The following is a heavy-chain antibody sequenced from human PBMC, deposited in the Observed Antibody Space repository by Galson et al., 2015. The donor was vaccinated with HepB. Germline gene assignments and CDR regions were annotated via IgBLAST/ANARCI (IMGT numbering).Heavy chain of an antibody. J-gene: IGHJ4*02. Sequence: GSTNYNPSLKNRVTMSRDTSKNQFSLRITSVTAADTAVYYCARERMGFDYWGLGTLVTVSS. V-gene: IGHV4-4*06. D-gene: IGHD1-26*01. CDR2: GST. CDR3: ARERMGFDY.